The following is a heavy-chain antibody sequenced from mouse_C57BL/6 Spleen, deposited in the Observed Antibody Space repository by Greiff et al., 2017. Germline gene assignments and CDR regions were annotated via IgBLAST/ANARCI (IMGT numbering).Heavy chain of an antibody. Sequence: QLQQSGPELVKPGASVKISCKASGYSFTDYNMNWVKQSNGKSLEWIGVINPNYGTTSYNQKFKGKATLTVDQSSSTASMQLNSLTSEDSAVYFCARSSVTTVVATPFAYWGQGTLVTVSA. CDR1: GYSFTDYN. J-gene: IGHJ3*01. CDR2: INPNYGTT. V-gene: IGHV1-39*01. D-gene: IGHD1-1*01. CDR3: ARSSVTTVVATPFAY.